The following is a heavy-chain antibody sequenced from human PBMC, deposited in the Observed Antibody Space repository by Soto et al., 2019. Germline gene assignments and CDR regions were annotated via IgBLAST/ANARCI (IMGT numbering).Heavy chain of an antibody. D-gene: IGHD6-13*01. CDR1: GFTFSSYS. V-gene: IGHV3-21*01. CDR2: ISSSSSYI. J-gene: IGHJ4*02. Sequence: EVQLVESGGGLVKPGGSPRLSCAASGFTFSSYSMNWVRQAPGKGLEWVSSISSSSSYIYYADSVKGRFTISRDNAKNSLYLQMNSLRAEDTAVYYCARDVEQLGYYFDYWGQGTLVTVSS. CDR3: ARDVEQLGYYFDY.